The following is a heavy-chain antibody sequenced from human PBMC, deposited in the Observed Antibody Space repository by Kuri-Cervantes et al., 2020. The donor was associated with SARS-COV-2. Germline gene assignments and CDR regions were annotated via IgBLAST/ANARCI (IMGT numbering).Heavy chain of an antibody. Sequence: SVKVSCKASGGTFSSYAISWVRQAPGQGLEWMGGIIPILGIANYAQKFQGRVTITADKSTSTAYMELRSLRSDDTAVYYCARDLLLYSSGVQSPFDYWGQGTLVTVSS. J-gene: IGHJ4*02. CDR3: ARDLLLYSSGVQSPFDY. D-gene: IGHD3-22*01. CDR1: GGTFSSYA. V-gene: IGHV1-69*10. CDR2: IIPILGIA.